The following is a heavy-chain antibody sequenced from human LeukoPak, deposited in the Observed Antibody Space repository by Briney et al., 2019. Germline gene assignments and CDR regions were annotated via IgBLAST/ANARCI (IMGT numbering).Heavy chain of an antibody. D-gene: IGHD3-9*01. V-gene: IGHV3-30*18. Sequence: GGSLRLSCAASGFTFSSFWMTWVRQAPGKGLEWVAVISYDGSNKYYADSVKGRFTISRDNSKDTLYLQMNNLRAEDTAVYYCAKSLLTGRPETLMDWGQGTLVTVSS. J-gene: IGHJ4*02. CDR2: ISYDGSNK. CDR3: AKSLLTGRPETLMD. CDR1: GFTFSSFW.